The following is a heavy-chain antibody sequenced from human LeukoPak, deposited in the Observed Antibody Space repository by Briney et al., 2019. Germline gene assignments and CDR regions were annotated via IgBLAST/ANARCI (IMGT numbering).Heavy chain of an antibody. Sequence: GGSLRLSCAASGFTFSSYAMSWVRQTPGKGLEWVSAISGSGGSTYYADSVKGRFTISRDNSKNTVYLQMDSLRVQDSAIYYCAKESPYASPRNYYFDYWGQGSLVTVSS. CDR3: AKESPYASPRNYYFDY. CDR1: GFTFSSYA. J-gene: IGHJ4*02. CDR2: ISGSGGST. V-gene: IGHV3-23*01.